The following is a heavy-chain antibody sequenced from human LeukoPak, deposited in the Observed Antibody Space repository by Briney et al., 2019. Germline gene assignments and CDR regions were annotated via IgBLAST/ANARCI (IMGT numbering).Heavy chain of an antibody. J-gene: IGHJ4*02. D-gene: IGHD3-3*01. CDR2: IYYSGST. V-gene: IGHV4-31*03. CDR1: GGSISSGGYY. Sequence: SETLSLTCTVSGGSISSGGYYWSWIRQHPGKGLEWIGYIYYSGSTYYNPSLKSRVTISVDTSKNQFSLKLSSVTAADTAVYYCARLERSITIFGVVPPRSCYWGQGTLVTVSS. CDR3: ARLERSITIFGVVPPRSCY.